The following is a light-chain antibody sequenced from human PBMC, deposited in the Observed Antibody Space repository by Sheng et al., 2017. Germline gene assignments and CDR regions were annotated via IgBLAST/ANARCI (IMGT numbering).Light chain of an antibody. CDR2: AAS. CDR3: QQYSSSSGLT. J-gene: IGKJ4*01. V-gene: IGKV3-20*01. Sequence: EIVVTQSPATLSVSPGERATLSCRASQSVYNKLAWYQQKPGQAPRLLIYAASSRATGIPDRFNGSGSGTDFTLTISRLEPEDFAVYHCQQYSSSSGLTFGGGTKVEIK. CDR1: QSVYNK.